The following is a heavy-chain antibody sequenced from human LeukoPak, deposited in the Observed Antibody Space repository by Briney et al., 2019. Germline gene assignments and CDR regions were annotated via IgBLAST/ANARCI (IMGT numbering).Heavy chain of an antibody. V-gene: IGHV4-38-2*02. CDR3: ARDGDFYYFDY. Sequence: PSETLSLTCTVSGYSISSGNYWGWIRQPPGKGPEWIGSIYHSGSTYYNPSLKSRVSISVDTSKNQFSLRLSSVTAADTAMYYCARDGDFYYFDYWGQGTLVTVSS. CDR2: IYHSGST. J-gene: IGHJ4*02. CDR1: GYSISSGNY.